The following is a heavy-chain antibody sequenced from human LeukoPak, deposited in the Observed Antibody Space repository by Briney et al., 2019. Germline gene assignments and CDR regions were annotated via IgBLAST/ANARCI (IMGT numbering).Heavy chain of an antibody. CDR2: IIPIFGTA. D-gene: IGHD3-10*01. V-gene: IGHV1-69*05. CDR1: GGTFSSYA. J-gene: IGHJ4*02. CDR3: ARSWFGEFLYYFEY. Sequence: SVKVSCKASGGTFSSYAISWVRQAPGQGLEWKGRIIPIFGTANYAQKFQGRVTITTDESTSTAYMELSSLRSEDTAVYYCARSWFGEFLYYFEYWGQGTLVTVSS.